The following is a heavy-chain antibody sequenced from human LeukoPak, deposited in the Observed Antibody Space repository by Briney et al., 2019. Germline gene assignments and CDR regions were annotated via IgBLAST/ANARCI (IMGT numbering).Heavy chain of an antibody. Sequence: SGGSLRLSCVASGLSVRGSYMSWVRQAPGKGLEWVSVIYSGDRAYYADSVKGRFTISRDTSKNTLYLQMSSLRAEDTAVYFCVRGYSFGPYGMDVWGQGTTVTVSS. CDR1: GLSVRGSY. CDR2: IYSGDRA. CDR3: VRGYSFGPYGMDV. V-gene: IGHV3-53*05. J-gene: IGHJ6*02. D-gene: IGHD2-15*01.